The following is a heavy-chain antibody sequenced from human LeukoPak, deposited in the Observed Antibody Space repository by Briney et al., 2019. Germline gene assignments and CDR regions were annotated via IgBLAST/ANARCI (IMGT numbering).Heavy chain of an antibody. CDR3: ARDSPPADH. CDR1: GFTFSSYG. CDR2: IWYDGSNK. Sequence: GGSLRLSCAASGFTFSSYGMHWVRQAPGKGLEWVAVIWYDGSNKYYADSVKGRFTISRDNSKNTLYPQMNSLRAEDTAVYYCARDSPPADHWGQGTLVTVSS. V-gene: IGHV3-33*01. J-gene: IGHJ5*02.